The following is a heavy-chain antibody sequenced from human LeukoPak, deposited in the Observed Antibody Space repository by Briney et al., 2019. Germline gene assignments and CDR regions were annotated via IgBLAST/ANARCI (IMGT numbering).Heavy chain of an antibody. CDR2: ISYDGSNK. Sequence: GGSLRHSCAASGFTFSSYGMHWVRQAPGKGLEWVAVISYDGSNKYYADSVKGRFTISRDNSKNRLYLQMDSLRAEDTAIYYCAKDGIYYGSGIKAFDIWGQGTMVTVSS. CDR3: AKDGIYYGSGIKAFDI. V-gene: IGHV3-30*18. D-gene: IGHD3-10*01. CDR1: GFTFSSYG. J-gene: IGHJ3*02.